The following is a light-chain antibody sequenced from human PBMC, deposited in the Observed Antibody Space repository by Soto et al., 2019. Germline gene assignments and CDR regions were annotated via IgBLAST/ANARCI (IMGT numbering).Light chain of an antibody. CDR3: QQYNNWPPIT. J-gene: IGKJ5*01. V-gene: IGKV3-20*01. Sequence: EILLADSPGTLSLSPGEISTLSWRSSQSFSNSHLAWYQQKPGQAPRLLIYGASSRATGIPDRFSGSGSGTDFTLTISRLEPEDFAVYYCQQYNNWPPITFGQGTRLEI. CDR2: GAS. CDR1: QSFSNSH.